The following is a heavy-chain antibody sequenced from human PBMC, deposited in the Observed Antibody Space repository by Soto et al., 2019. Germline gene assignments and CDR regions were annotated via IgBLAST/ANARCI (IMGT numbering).Heavy chain of an antibody. V-gene: IGHV4-34*01. CDR3: ARAGWFGELLPENYYYYMDV. CDR2: INHSGST. D-gene: IGHD3-10*01. Sequence: SETLSLTCAVYGGSFSGYYWSWIRQPPGKGLEWIGEINHSGSTNYNPSLKSRVTISVDTSKNQFSLKLSSVTAADTAVYYCARAGWFGELLPENYYYYMDVWGKGTTVTVSS. J-gene: IGHJ6*03. CDR1: GGSFSGYY.